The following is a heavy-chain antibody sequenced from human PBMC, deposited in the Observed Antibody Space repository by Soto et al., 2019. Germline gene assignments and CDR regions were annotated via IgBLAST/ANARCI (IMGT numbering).Heavy chain of an antibody. J-gene: IGHJ6*02. CDR1: GVSIRGGPYY. CDR3: VRDGPMVRGVTNVAMDV. Sequence: QVQLQESGPGLVKPSQTLSLTCTVSGVSIRGGPYYWTWIRQHPGKGLEWIGYNYYNGNTYYDPSLRSRIIISVDTSENQFSLKLSSVTAADTAVYYCVRDGPMVRGVTNVAMDVWGQGTTVAVSS. V-gene: IGHV4-31*03. D-gene: IGHD3-10*01. CDR2: NYYNGNT.